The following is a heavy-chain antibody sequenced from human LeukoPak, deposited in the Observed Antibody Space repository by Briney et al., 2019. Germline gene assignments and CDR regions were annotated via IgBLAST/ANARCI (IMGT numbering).Heavy chain of an antibody. D-gene: IGHD2-15*01. CDR1: GGSFSGYY. J-gene: IGHJ6*03. Sequence: ASETLSLTCAVYGGSFSGYYWSWIRQPPGKGLEWIGEINHSGSTNYNPSLKSRVTISVDTSKNQFSLKLSSVTAADTAVYYCARHRLVGYYYMDVWGKGTTVTVSS. V-gene: IGHV4-34*01. CDR3: ARHRLVGYYYMDV. CDR2: INHSGST.